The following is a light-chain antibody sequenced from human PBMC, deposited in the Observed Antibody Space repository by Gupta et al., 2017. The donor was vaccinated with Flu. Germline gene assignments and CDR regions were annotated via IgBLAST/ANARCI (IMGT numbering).Light chain of an antibody. CDR2: GAS. V-gene: IGKV3-20*01. J-gene: IGKJ1*01. Sequence: EIVLTQSPDTLSLSPGERATLSCRASQSVNNNYLAWYQQKPGQAPRLLIYGASNRATDIPDRFSGSGSGTDFTLAISRLEPEDFAVYYCQQYGNSLRTFGQGTKVEVK. CDR3: QQYGNSLRT. CDR1: QSVNNNY.